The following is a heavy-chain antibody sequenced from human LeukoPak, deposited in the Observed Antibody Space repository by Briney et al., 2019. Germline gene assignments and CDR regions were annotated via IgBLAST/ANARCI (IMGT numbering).Heavy chain of an antibody. CDR2: IYYSGST. CDR3: ARTTMVRGVMDYYYYMDV. V-gene: IGHV4-39*01. D-gene: IGHD3-10*01. CDR1: GGSISSSSYY. J-gene: IGHJ6*03. Sequence: SETLSLTCTVSGGSISSSSYYWGWIRQPPGKGLEWIGSIYYSGSTYYNPSLKSRVTISVDTSKNQFSLKLSSVTAADTAVYYCARTTMVRGVMDYYYYMDVWGKGTTVTISS.